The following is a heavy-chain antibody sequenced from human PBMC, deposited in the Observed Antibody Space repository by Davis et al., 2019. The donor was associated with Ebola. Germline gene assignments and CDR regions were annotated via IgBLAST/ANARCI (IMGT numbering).Heavy chain of an antibody. Sequence: GGSLRLSCEGSGYTFHYSGMHWVRQAPGKGLEWLAVISHDGTKKYHADSVKGRFTISRDNSKNTLYLQMNNLRAEETAIYYCAKESYEILTGYYAYYDFWGQGALVTVSS. CDR1: GYTFHYSG. CDR2: ISHDGTKK. CDR3: AKESYEILTGYYAYYDF. D-gene: IGHD3-9*01. V-gene: IGHV3-30*18. J-gene: IGHJ4*02.